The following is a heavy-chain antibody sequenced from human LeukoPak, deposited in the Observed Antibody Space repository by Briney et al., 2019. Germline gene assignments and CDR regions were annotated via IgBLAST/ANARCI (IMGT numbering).Heavy chain of an antibody. Sequence: PGGSLRLSCAASGFTFSSYSMNWVRQAPGKGLEWVSSISSSSSYIYYADSVKGRFTISRDNAKNSLYLQMNSLRAEDTAVYYCARDGLVAATLHWCFDLWGRGTLVTVSS. CDR1: GFTFSSYS. CDR3: ARDGLVAATLHWCFDL. V-gene: IGHV3-21*01. CDR2: ISSSSSYI. J-gene: IGHJ2*01. D-gene: IGHD2-15*01.